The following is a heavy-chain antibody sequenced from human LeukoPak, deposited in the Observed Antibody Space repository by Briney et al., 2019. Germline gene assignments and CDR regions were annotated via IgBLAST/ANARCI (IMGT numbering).Heavy chain of an antibody. CDR1: GFTFSSYG. CDR3: AQCADLEYSSSSYYGMDV. CDR2: ISYDGSNK. D-gene: IGHD6-6*01. Sequence: QAGGSLRLSCAASGFTFSSYGMHWVRQAPGKGLEWVAVISYDGSNKYYADSVKGRFTISRDNSKNTLYLQMNSLRAEDTAVYYCAQCADLEYSSSSYYGMDVWGQGTTVTVSS. J-gene: IGHJ6*02. V-gene: IGHV3-30*18.